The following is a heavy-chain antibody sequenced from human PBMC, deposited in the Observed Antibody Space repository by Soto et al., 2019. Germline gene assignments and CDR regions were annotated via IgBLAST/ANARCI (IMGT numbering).Heavy chain of an antibody. CDR3: ARDRIRGRGVLDS. J-gene: IGHJ4*02. Sequence: EVQLVESGGGLVQPGGSLRLSCAASGFTFSSYWMTWVRQAPGKGLEWVANIKEDGSEKYYVDSVKGRFTISRDNAKNSLYLQMNSLRAEDTAIYYCARDRIRGRGVLDSWGQGTLVTVSS. D-gene: IGHD3-10*01. CDR2: IKEDGSEK. V-gene: IGHV3-7*05. CDR1: GFTFSSYW.